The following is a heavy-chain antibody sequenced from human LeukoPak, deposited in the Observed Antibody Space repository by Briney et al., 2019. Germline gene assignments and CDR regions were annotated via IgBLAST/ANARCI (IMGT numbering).Heavy chain of an antibody. CDR2: ISSSSSYI. Sequence: GGSLRLSCAASGFTFSSYSMNWVREAPGKGLEWVSSISSSSSYIYYADSVKGRFTISRDNAKNSLYLQMNSLRAEDTAVYYCARDQGFYYYYGMDVWGKGTTVTVSS. J-gene: IGHJ6*04. CDR1: GFTFSSYS. CDR3: ARDQGFYYYYGMDV. V-gene: IGHV3-21*01.